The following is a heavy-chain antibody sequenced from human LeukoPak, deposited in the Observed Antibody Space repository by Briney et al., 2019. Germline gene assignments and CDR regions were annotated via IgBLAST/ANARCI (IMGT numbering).Heavy chain of an antibody. CDR2: INHSGST. Sequence: SSETLSLTCAVYGGSFSGYYWSWIRQPPGKGLEWVGEINHSGSTNYNPSLKSRVTISVDTSKNQFSLKLSSVTAADTAVYYCARGGGTDIVVVPAATARDFDYWGQGTLVTVSS. V-gene: IGHV4-34*01. CDR3: ARGGGTDIVVVPAATARDFDY. CDR1: GGSFSGYY. J-gene: IGHJ4*02. D-gene: IGHD2-2*01.